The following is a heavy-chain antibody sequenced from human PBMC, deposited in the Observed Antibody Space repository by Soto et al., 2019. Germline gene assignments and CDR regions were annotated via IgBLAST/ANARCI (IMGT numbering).Heavy chain of an antibody. Sequence: EVQLVESGGGLVKPGESLRLSCVASDSTFRSYSMNWVRQAPGRGLEWVSIISSGSSVIFYADSMKGRFTISRDNAKNSLYLQMNSLRAEDTAVYYCARGGRGYTKAETFDIWGQGTMVTVSS. J-gene: IGHJ3*02. D-gene: IGHD2-2*02. V-gene: IGHV3-21*01. CDR1: DSTFRSYS. CDR3: ARGGRGYTKAETFDI. CDR2: ISSGSSVI.